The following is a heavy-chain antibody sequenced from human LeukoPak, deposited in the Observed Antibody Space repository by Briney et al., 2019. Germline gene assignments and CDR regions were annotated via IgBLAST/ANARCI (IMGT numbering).Heavy chain of an antibody. CDR3: ARFDYGDSAGRAGPLSF. Sequence: SETLSLTCTVSGGSISSYYWSWIRQPPGKGLEWIGYRHYSGSFNYSPSLKSRAIISLDTSKNQFSLRLSSVTAADTAVYYCARFDYGDSAGRAGPLSFWGQGTLVTVSS. V-gene: IGHV4-59*01. CDR2: RHYSGSF. CDR1: GGSISSYY. J-gene: IGHJ4*02. D-gene: IGHD4-17*01.